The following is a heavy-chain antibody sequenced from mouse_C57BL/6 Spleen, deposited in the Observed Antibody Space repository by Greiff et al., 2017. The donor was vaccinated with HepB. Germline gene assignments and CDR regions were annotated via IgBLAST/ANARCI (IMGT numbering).Heavy chain of an antibody. CDR1: GYTFTDYE. CDR3: TVTGYYYAMDY. V-gene: IGHV1-15*01. J-gene: IGHJ4*01. D-gene: IGHD4-1*01. Sequence: QVQLKESGAELVRPGASVTLSCKASGYTFTDYEMHWVKQTPVHGLEWIGAIDPETGGTAYNQKFKGKAILTADKSSSTAYMELRSLTSEDSAVYHCTVTGYYYAMDYWGQGTSVTVSS. CDR2: IDPETGGT.